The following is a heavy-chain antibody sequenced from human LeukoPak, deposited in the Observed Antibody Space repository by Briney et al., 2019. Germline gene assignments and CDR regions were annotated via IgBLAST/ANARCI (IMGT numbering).Heavy chain of an antibody. CDR2: IYYSGST. CDR3: ARQATVGRTGGLFDY. D-gene: IGHD3-10*01. J-gene: IGHJ4*02. CDR1: GGSISSSSYY. V-gene: IGHV4-39*01. Sequence: PSETLSLTCTVSGGSISSSSYYWGWIRQPPGKGLEWIGSIYYSGSTYYNPSLKRRVTISVDTSKNQFSLKLSSVTAADTAVYYCARQATVGRTGGLFDYWGQGTLVTVSS.